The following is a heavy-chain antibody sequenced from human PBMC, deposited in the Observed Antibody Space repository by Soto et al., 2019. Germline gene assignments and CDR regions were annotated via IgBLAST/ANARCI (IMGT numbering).Heavy chain of an antibody. J-gene: IGHJ6*02. Sequence: EVQLVESGGGLVKPGGSLRLSCAASGFTFSSYSMNWVRQAPGKGLEWVSSISSSSSYIYYADSVKGRFTISRENAKNSLYLQTNSLRAEDTAVYYCARDTAMVSASYYYGMDVWGQGTTVTVSS. CDR1: GFTFSSYS. CDR3: ARDTAMVSASYYYGMDV. V-gene: IGHV3-21*01. D-gene: IGHD5-18*01. CDR2: ISSSSSYI.